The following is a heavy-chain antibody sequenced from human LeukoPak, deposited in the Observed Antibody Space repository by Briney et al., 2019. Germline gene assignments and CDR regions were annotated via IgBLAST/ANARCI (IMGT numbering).Heavy chain of an antibody. Sequence: GGSLRLSCAASGFTFSSYALSWVRQAPGKGLEWVSAITGSGGSTYYADSVKGRFTISRDNSKNTLYLQMNSLRAEDTAVYYCAKGDYSNYVRSYFDYWGQGTLVTVSS. J-gene: IGHJ4*02. CDR2: ITGSGGST. CDR1: GFTFSSYA. D-gene: IGHD4-11*01. V-gene: IGHV3-23*01. CDR3: AKGDYSNYVRSYFDY.